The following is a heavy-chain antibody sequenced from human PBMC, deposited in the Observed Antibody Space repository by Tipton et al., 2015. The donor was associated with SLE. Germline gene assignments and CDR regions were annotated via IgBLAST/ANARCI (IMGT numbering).Heavy chain of an antibody. CDR1: GYTFTSYY. CDR2: IIPSAGST. D-gene: IGHD2-15*01. J-gene: IGHJ4*02. CDR3: AREESGGCWDC. V-gene: IGHV1-46*01. Sequence: QSGAEVKQPGASVKVSCKASGYTFTSYYIHWVRQAPGQGLEWMGIIIPSAGSTNYAQKFQGRVTMTRDTSTSTVYMELSSLTSEDTAVYFCAREESGGCWDCWGQGILVTVSS.